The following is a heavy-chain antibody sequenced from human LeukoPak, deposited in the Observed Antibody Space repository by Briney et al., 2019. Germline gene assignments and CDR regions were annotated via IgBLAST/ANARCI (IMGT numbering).Heavy chain of an antibody. CDR2: IYTSGST. Sequence: SETLSLTCTVSGGSISSYYWSWIRQSAGKGLEWIGRIYTSGSTNYNPSLKSRVTMSVDTSKNQFSLKLSSVTAADTAVYYCARVDGGRLTIYYYYGMDVWGQGTTVTVSS. J-gene: IGHJ6*02. V-gene: IGHV4-4*07. CDR3: ARVDGGRLTIYYYYGMDV. CDR1: GGSISSYY. D-gene: IGHD4/OR15-4a*01.